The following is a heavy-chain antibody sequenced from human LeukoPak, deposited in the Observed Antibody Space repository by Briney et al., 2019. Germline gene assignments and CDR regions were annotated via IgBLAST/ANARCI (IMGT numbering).Heavy chain of an antibody. D-gene: IGHD3-10*01. CDR2: INVYNGNT. J-gene: IGHJ5*02. V-gene: IGHV1-8*02. CDR3: ARRNYGSPRWFDP. Sequence: ASVKVSCKASGYTFTNYGISWVRQAPGQGLEWMGWINVYNGNTGYAQKFQGRVTMTRNTSISTAYMELSSLRSEDTAVYYCARRNYGSPRWFDPWGQGTLVTVSS. CDR1: GYTFTNYG.